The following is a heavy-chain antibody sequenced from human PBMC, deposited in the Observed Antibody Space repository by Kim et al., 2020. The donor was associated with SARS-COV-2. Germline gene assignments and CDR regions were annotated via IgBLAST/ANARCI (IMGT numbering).Heavy chain of an antibody. CDR2: ISGSGKTN. CDR1: GFTFSDYE. V-gene: IGHV3-48*03. CDR3: TRDLQMTRAILTYFYGMDV. J-gene: IGHJ6*02. Sequence: GGSLRLSCVASGFTFSDYEMNWVRQSPGMGLEWVSFISGSGKTNHYADSAKGRLTISRDNAKNSLYLELKTLRAEDTAVYYCTRDLQMTRAILTYFYGMDVWGQGTTIIVSS. D-gene: IGHD3-9*01.